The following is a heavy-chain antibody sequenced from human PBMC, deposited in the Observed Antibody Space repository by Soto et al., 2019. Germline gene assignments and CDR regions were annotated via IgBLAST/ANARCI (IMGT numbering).Heavy chain of an antibody. CDR3: ARDSGLRSPYSNGQCVDCYYMDV. J-gene: IGHJ6*03. D-gene: IGHD5-12*01. CDR1: GFTFSSYT. V-gene: IGHV3-21*01. CDR2: ISSSSSYM. Sequence: GGSLRLSCAASGFTFSSYTMIWVRQAPGRGLEWVSSISSSSSYMYYADSVKGRFTISRDNAKNSLYLQMNSLRAEDTAMYYCARDSGLRSPYSNGQCVDCYYMDVWGKGTTVTVSS.